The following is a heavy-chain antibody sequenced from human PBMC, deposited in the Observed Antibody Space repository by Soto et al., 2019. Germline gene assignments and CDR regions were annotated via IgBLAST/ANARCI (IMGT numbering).Heavy chain of an antibody. Sequence: ESGPTLVNPTQTLTLTCTFSGFSLITSGEGVGCIRQPPGNSLEWLALIYWDDDKRYSPSLKSRLTITKDTSKNQVVLTMTNMDPVDTGTYYCAHSPSRYYYDTSGYPYDTFDIWGQGTMVTVSS. V-gene: IGHV2-5*02. CDR3: AHSPSRYYYDTSGYPYDTFDI. CDR2: IYWDDDK. D-gene: IGHD3-22*01. CDR1: GFSLITSGEG. J-gene: IGHJ3*02.